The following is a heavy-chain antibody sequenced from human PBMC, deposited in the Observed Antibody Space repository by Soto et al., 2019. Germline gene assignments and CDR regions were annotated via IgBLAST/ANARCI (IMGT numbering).Heavy chain of an antibody. V-gene: IGHV3-23*01. D-gene: IGHD3-9*01. CDR1: GFTFSSYA. CDR3: AKTLRYFDWSD. CDR2: ISGSGGST. J-gene: IGHJ4*02. Sequence: GGSLRLSCAASGFTFSSYAMSWVRQAPGKGLEWVSTISGSGGSTDYADSVKGRFTISRDNSKNTVYLQMNSLRAEDTAVYYCAKTLRYFDWSDWGQGTLVTVSS.